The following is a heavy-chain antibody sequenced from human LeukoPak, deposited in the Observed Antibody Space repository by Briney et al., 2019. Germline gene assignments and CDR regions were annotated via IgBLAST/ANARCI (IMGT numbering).Heavy chain of an antibody. CDR1: GGSFSGYY. CDR3: ARGTPVVPAAIRWFDP. V-gene: IGHV4-34*01. CDR2: INHSGST. D-gene: IGHD2-2*01. J-gene: IGHJ5*02. Sequence: EPSETLSLTCAVYGGSFSGYYWSWIRQPPGKGLEWIGEINHSGSTNYNPSLKSRVTISVDTSKNQFSLKLSSVTAADTAIYHCARGTPVVPAAIRWFDPWGQGTLVTVSS.